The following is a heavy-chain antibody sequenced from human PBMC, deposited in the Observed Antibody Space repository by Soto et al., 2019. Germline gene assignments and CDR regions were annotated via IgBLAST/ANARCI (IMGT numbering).Heavy chain of an antibody. Sequence: GGSLRLSCAASGLTFANYWTHWVRQAPGKGLAWVSRINPDGSRTSYTDSVTGRFTISRDNAKNTLYLQMNSLRVEDTAVYYCARETYRSFYFDYWGQGTLVTVSS. CDR1: GLTFANYW. V-gene: IGHV3-74*01. CDR3: ARETYRSFYFDY. J-gene: IGHJ4*02. CDR2: INPDGSRT. D-gene: IGHD3-10*01.